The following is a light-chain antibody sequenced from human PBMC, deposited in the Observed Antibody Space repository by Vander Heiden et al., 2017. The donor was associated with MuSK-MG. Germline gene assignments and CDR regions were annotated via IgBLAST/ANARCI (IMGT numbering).Light chain of an antibody. V-gene: IGKV3-15*01. CDR1: QSISDK. Sequence: EIVMTQSPATLSVSPGGRATLSCRASQSISDKLAWYQQKPGQAPRLLIYGAFIRATGIPARFSGSGSGTEFTLSISSLQSEDFAVYYCQQYNKWPPITFGQGTRLEIK. CDR2: GAF. CDR3: QQYNKWPPIT. J-gene: IGKJ5*01.